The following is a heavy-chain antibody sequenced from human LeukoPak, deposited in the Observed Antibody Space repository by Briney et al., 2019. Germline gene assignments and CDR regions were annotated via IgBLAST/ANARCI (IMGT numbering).Heavy chain of an antibody. CDR1: GYTFTGYY. CDR2: INPNSGGT. V-gene: IGHV1-2*02. CDR3: ARVPYSSGWYDNYYYYYYMDV. D-gene: IGHD6-19*01. J-gene: IGHJ6*03. Sequence: GASVKVSCKASGYTFTGYYMHWVRQAPGQGLEWMGWINPNSGGTNYAQKFQGRVTMTRDTSISTAYMELSSLRSEDTAVYYCARVPYSSGWYDNYYYYYYMDVWGKGTTVTVSS.